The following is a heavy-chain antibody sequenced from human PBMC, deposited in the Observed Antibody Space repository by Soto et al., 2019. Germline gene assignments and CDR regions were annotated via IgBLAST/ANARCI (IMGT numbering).Heavy chain of an antibody. Sequence: LKLSGQSSVYSFARFWIVSLRQMPGKALEWMGIIYPGDSDTRYSPSFQGQVTISADKSLRTAYLQWTSLKASDTALYYCARTRSFTLGFYYDGMDVWGQGTTVTVSS. J-gene: IGHJ6*02. CDR2: IYPGDSDT. CDR1: VYSFARFW. D-gene: IGHD6-6*01. CDR3: ARTRSFTLGFYYDGMDV. V-gene: IGHV5-51*01.